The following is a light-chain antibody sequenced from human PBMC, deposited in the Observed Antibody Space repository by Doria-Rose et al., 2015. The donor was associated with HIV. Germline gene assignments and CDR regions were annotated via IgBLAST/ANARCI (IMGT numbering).Light chain of an antibody. J-gene: IGKJ1*01. CDR3: QQYYSYPPT. Sequence: AIRMTPSPSSLSASTGDRVTITCRASQDISNYLAWYQQKPGKAPKLLIYAASTLRSGVPSRFSGSGSGTDFTLTISYLQSEDFATYYCQQYYSYPPTFGQGTKVEVK. CDR1: QDISNY. V-gene: IGKV1-8*01. CDR2: AAS.